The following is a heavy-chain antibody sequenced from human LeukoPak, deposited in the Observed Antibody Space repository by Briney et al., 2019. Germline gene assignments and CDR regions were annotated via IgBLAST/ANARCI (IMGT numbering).Heavy chain of an antibody. CDR3: AKGSSPFDY. CDR2: ISGSGGTT. Sequence: PGGSLRLSCAASGFTFNNYDMSWVRQAPGKGLEWVSGISGSGGTTYYADSVTGRFTISRDASKNTLYLQMNSLRAEDTAVYYCAKGSSPFDYWGQGTLVTVSS. J-gene: IGHJ4*02. CDR1: GFTFNNYD. D-gene: IGHD1-26*01. V-gene: IGHV3-23*01.